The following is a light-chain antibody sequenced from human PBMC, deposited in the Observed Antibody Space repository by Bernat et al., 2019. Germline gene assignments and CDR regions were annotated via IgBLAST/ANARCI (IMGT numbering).Light chain of an antibody. Sequence: EIVLTQSPGILSLSPGERATLSCRASQSFGSTYLAWYQQKPGQAPRLLIYGISSRATGIPDRFSGSGSGTDFTLSISRLEPEDFAVYYCQQYGSSLWTFSQGTKVEIK. CDR3: QQYGSSLWT. CDR1: QSFGSTY. CDR2: GIS. V-gene: IGKV3-20*01. J-gene: IGKJ1*01.